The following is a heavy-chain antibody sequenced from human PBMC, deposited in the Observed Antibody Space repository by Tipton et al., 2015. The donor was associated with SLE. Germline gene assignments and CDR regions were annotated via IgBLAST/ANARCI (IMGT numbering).Heavy chain of an antibody. J-gene: IGHJ4*02. CDR2: IYHSGST. Sequence: TLSLTCTVSGYSISSGYYWGWIRQPPGKGLEWIGSIYHSGSTYYNPSLKSRVTISVDTSKNQFSLKLSSVTAADTAVDYCASVPYWGQGTLVTVSS. V-gene: IGHV4-38-2*02. CDR1: GYSISSGYY. CDR3: ASVPY.